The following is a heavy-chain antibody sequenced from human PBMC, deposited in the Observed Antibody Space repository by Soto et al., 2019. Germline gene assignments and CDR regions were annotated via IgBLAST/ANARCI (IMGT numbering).Heavy chain of an antibody. CDR3: ARGDYYDRSGPFSDVFDI. Sequence: GGSLRLSCAASGFTFSSYWMSWVRQAPGKGLEWVGNIKPDGSEKWYVDSVKGRFTISRDNAKNSFYLHMNSLRAEDTAVYYCARGDYYDRSGPFSDVFDIWGQGTMVTVSS. V-gene: IGHV3-7*04. J-gene: IGHJ3*02. CDR2: IKPDGSEK. D-gene: IGHD3-22*01. CDR1: GFTFSSYW.